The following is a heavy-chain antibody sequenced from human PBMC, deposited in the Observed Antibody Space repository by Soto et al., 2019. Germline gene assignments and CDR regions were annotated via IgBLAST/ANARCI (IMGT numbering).Heavy chain of an antibody. Sequence: EVQLVESGGGLVKPGGSLRLSCAASGFTFSSYSMNWVRQAPGKGLEWVSSISSSSSYIYYADSVKGRFTISRDNAKNSLYLQINSLRAGDTAVYYCATLSVGAKDYWGQGTLVTVSS. V-gene: IGHV3-21*01. CDR1: GFTFSSYS. J-gene: IGHJ4*02. CDR2: ISSSSSYI. D-gene: IGHD1-26*01. CDR3: ATLSVGAKDY.